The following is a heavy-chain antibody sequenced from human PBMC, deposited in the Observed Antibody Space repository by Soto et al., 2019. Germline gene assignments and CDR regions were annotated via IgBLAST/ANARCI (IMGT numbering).Heavy chain of an antibody. CDR1: GFSLSTSGVG. D-gene: IGHD2-2*01. Sequence: QITLKESGPTLVNPTQTLTLTCTFSGFSLSTSGVGVGWIRQPPEKALEWLALVYWDDDKRYGPSLRGRLTITKDTSKNQVVLTMTNVGPVDTATYYCAHATRPALLQYYIDTWGEGTTVTVSS. V-gene: IGHV2-5*05. CDR3: AHATRPALLQYYIDT. J-gene: IGHJ6*03. CDR2: VYWDDDK.